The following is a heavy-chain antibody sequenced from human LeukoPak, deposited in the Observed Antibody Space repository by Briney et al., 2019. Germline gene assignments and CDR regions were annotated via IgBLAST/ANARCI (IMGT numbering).Heavy chain of an antibody. V-gene: IGHV4-30-4*01. CDR3: ARDGDDYYGSGSFNVRYFDY. CDR2: IYYSGSN. D-gene: IGHD3-10*01. CDR1: GGSISSGDYY. Sequence: SETLSLTCTVSGGSISSGDYYWSWIRQPPGKGLEWIGYIYYSGSNYYNPSLKSRVTISVDTPKNQFSLKLSSVTAADTAVYYCARDGDDYYGSGSFNVRYFDYWGQGTLVTVSS. J-gene: IGHJ4*02.